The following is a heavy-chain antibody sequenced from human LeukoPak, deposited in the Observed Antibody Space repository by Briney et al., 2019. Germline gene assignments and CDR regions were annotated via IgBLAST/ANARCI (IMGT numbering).Heavy chain of an antibody. V-gene: IGHV4-59*01. J-gene: IGHJ4*02. CDR1: GGSIGSYH. CDR3: ARNRWGTGAAFDS. D-gene: IGHD4-23*01. CDR2: IYYSGST. Sequence: SETLSLTCNVSGGSIGSYHWSWIRQSPGKGLEWIGDIYYSGSTNYNPSLKSRVTLLVDMSKNQFSLKVRSVTAVDTAMYYCARNRWGTGAAFDSWGQGTLVTVSS.